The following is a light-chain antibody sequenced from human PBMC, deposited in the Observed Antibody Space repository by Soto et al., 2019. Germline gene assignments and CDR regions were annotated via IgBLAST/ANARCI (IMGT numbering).Light chain of an antibody. V-gene: IGKV2-28*01. Sequence: DIVMTQSPLSLPVTPGEPASISCRSSQSLLHSNGYNYLDWYLQKPGQSPQLLIYLGSNRASGVPDRLSGSGSGADFTLKISRVEAEDVGVYYCMQALQTPVYTFGQGTKLEIK. CDR3: MQALQTPVYT. J-gene: IGKJ2*01. CDR2: LGS. CDR1: QSLLHSNGYNY.